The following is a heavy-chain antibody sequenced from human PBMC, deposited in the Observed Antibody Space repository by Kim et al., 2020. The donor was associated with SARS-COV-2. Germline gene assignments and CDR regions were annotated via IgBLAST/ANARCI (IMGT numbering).Heavy chain of an antibody. D-gene: IGHD6-6*01. J-gene: IGHJ4*02. Sequence: GGSLRLSCAASGFTFSSYGMHWVRQAPGKGLEWVAVISYDGSNKYYADSVKGRFTISRDNSKNTLYLQMNSLRAEDTAVYYCAKDSSSDYFDYWGQGTLV. V-gene: IGHV3-30*18. CDR3: AKDSSSDYFDY. CDR2: ISYDGSNK. CDR1: GFTFSSYG.